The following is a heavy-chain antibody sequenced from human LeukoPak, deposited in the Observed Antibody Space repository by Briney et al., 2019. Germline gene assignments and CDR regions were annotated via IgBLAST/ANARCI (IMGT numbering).Heavy chain of an antibody. CDR1: GFTFRDYY. CDR2: ISSSGSTM. Sequence: GGSLRLSCAASGFTFRDYYMSWIRQAPGKGLEWVSYISSSGSTMYYADSVKGRFTISRDNAKNSLYLQMNSLRAEDTAVYYCARDRGGGVSPHYGMTSGAKGPRSPSP. CDR3: ARDRGGGVSPHYGMTS. D-gene: IGHD6-13*01. V-gene: IGHV3-11*01. J-gene: IGHJ6*02.